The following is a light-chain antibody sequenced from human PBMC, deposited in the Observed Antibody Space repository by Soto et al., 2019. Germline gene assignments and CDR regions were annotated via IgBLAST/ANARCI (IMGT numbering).Light chain of an antibody. CDR3: LQHNGYPYS. CDR2: GAS. V-gene: IGKV1-17*01. CDR1: QGIRDG. J-gene: IGKJ2*03. Sequence: DIQVTQSPSSLSASVGDTVTITCRASQGIRDGLGWYQLKPGKAPKRLIDGASSLQSGVPSRFSGIGTGTEFTLTISSLQPEDSATYFCLQHNGYPYSFGQGTKLEIK.